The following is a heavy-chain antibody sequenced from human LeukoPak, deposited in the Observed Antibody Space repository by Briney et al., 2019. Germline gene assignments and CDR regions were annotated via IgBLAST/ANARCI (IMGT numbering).Heavy chain of an antibody. CDR3: ARKMATTRGYFDY. CDR2: INHSGST. CDR1: GGSFSGYY. J-gene: IGHJ4*02. V-gene: IGHV4-34*01. Sequence: SETLSLTCAVYGGSFSGYYWSWIRLPPGKGLEWIGEINHSGSTNYNPSLKSRVTISVDTSKNQFSLKLSSVTAADTAVYYCARKMATTRGYFDYWGQGTLATVSS. D-gene: IGHD5-24*01.